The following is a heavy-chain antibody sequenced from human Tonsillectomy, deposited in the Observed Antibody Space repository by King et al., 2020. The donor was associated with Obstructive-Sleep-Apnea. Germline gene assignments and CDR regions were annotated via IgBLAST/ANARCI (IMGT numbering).Heavy chain of an antibody. CDR2: IYYSGST. CDR1: GGSISSYY. Sequence: VQLQESGPGLVKPSETLSLTCTVSGGSISSYYWNWIRQPPGKGLEWIGYIYYSGSTNYNPSLKSRVTISADTSKNQFSLKLSSVTAADTAVYYCARLRGNEYRAPYWYFVLGGRGTLVTVSS. CDR3: ARLRGNEYRAPYWYFVL. V-gene: IGHV4-59*08. D-gene: IGHD2/OR15-2a*01. J-gene: IGHJ2*01.